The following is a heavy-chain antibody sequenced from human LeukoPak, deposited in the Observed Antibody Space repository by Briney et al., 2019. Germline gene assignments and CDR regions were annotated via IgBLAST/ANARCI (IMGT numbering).Heavy chain of an antibody. V-gene: IGHV3-64*01. CDR1: GFTFSSYA. CDR3: ARPRLRYFDWLLYA. J-gene: IGHJ5*02. CDR2: ISSNGGST. D-gene: IGHD3-9*01. Sequence: PGGSLRLSCAASGFTFSSYAMHWVRQAPGKGLEYVSAISSNGGSTYYANSVKGRFTISRDNSKNTLYLQMGSLRAEDMAVYYCARPRLRYFDWLLYAWGQGTLVTVSS.